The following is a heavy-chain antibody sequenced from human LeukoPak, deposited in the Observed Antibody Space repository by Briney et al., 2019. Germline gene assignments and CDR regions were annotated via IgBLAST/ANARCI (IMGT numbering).Heavy chain of an antibody. Sequence: SETLSLTCTVSGGSISSGGYDWSWIRQPPGKGLEWIGYIYHSGSTYYNPSLKSRVTISVDRSKNQFSLKLSSVTAAGTAVYYCARRIVVVPAAMVVRAFDIWGQGTMVTVSS. CDR2: IYHSGST. V-gene: IGHV4-30-2*01. D-gene: IGHD2-2*01. J-gene: IGHJ3*02. CDR3: ARRIVVVPAAMVVRAFDI. CDR1: GGSISSGGYD.